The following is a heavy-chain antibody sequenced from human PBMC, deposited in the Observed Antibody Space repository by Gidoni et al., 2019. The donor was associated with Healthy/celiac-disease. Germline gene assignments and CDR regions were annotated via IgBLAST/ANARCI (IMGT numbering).Heavy chain of an antibody. V-gene: IGHV1-46*01. J-gene: IGHJ6*03. CDR1: GSPFTSYY. CDR2: INPSGGST. Sequence: QVQLVQSGAEVKQPGASVKVSCKASGSPFTSYYMHWVRQAPGQGLEWMGIINPSGGSTSYAQKFQGRVTMTRDTATSTVYMELSSLRSEDTAVYYCSRGQLKYYYYMDVWGKGTTVTVSS. D-gene: IGHD6-13*01. CDR3: SRGQLKYYYYMDV.